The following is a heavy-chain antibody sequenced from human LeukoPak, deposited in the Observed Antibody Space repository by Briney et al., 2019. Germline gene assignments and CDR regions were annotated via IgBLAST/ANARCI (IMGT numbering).Heavy chain of an antibody. D-gene: IGHD5/OR15-5a*01. CDR3: ASVVSTFDP. CDR1: GGSISSSSYY. Sequence: LSLTCTVSGGSISSSSYYWGWIRQPPGKGLEWISYIDNVGTTMYYADSVKGRFTISRDNAKKSVYLQMNSLRVEDTAVYYCASVVSTFDPWGQGIQVTVSS. J-gene: IGHJ5*02. CDR2: IDNVGTTM. V-gene: IGHV3-11*01.